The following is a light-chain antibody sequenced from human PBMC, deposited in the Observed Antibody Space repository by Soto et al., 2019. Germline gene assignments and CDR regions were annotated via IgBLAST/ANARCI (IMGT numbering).Light chain of an antibody. CDR2: EVS. Sequence: QSALTQPASVSGSPGQSITISCTGTSSDVGGYKYVSWYQQHPGKAPKLMIYEVSNRPSGVSDRFSGSKSGNTASLTISGLQAEDEADYYCSSYTSSSTLVFGNGTKLTVL. CDR1: SSDVGGYKY. V-gene: IGLV2-14*01. J-gene: IGLJ1*01. CDR3: SSYTSSSTLV.